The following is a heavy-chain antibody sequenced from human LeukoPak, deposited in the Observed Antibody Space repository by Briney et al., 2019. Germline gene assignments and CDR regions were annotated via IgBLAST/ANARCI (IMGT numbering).Heavy chain of an antibody. CDR1: GGSISSGDYY. Sequence: PSQTLSLTCTVSGGSISSGDYYWSWIRQPPGKGLEWIGYIYYSGSTYYNPSLKSRVTISVDTSKNQFSLKLSSVTAADTAVYYCARDSWDYYDSSGYGNKFDYWGQGTLVTVSS. D-gene: IGHD3-22*01. J-gene: IGHJ4*02. CDR2: IYYSGST. V-gene: IGHV4-30-4*01. CDR3: ARDSWDYYDSSGYGNKFDY.